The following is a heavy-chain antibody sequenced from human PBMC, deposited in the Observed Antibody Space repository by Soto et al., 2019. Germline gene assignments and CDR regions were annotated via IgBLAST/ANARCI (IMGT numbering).Heavy chain of an antibody. D-gene: IGHD3-3*01. CDR2: ISSGGYTI. V-gene: IGHV3-48*01. J-gene: IGHJ4*02. CDR3: VRSRREWFGVVPPSDV. Sequence: VGSLRLSCAASGFTFSSYSFNWVRQAPGQGLEWVSFISSGGYTIYHADSLEGRFSISRDDAKNSVYLQMSGLRMDDTAVYYCVRSRREWFGVVPPSDVWGRGTLVTVSS. CDR1: GFTFSSYS.